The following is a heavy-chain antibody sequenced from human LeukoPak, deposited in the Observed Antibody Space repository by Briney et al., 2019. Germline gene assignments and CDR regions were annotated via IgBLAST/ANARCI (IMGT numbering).Heavy chain of an antibody. D-gene: IGHD6-13*01. V-gene: IGHV4-4*07. CDR3: ARLSSSWYQDWYFDL. Sequence: SETLSLTCTVSGDSLSSSYWSWVRQPAGKGLECSGRIYTSGYTNYNPSLKGRVTMSVDTSKNQFSLKLSSVTAADTAVYYCARLSSSWYQDWYFDLWGRGTLVTVSS. J-gene: IGHJ2*01. CDR1: GDSLSSSY. CDR2: IYTSGYT.